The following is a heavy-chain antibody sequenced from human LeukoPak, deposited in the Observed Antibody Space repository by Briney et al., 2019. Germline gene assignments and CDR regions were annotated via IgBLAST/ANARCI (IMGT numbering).Heavy chain of an antibody. CDR3: ATGNYHAFDI. CDR2: LNSDGSST. V-gene: IGHV3-74*01. D-gene: IGHD1-7*01. Sequence: GGSLRLPCAASGFTFSSYWMHWVRQAPGKGLVWVSCLNSDGSSTRYADSVRGRFTISRDNAKNTLYLQMNSLRAEDTAVYYCATGNYHAFDIWGQGTMVTVSS. CDR1: GFTFSSYW. J-gene: IGHJ3*02.